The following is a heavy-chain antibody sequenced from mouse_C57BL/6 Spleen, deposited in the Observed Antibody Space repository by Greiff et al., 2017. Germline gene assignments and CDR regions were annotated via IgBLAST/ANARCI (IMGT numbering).Heavy chain of an antibody. CDR3: ARGGYGNGAWFAY. CDR2: INPYNGGT. D-gene: IGHD2-1*01. Sequence: EVQLQQSGPVLVKPGASVKMSCKASGYTFTDYYMNWVKQSHGKSLEWIGVINPYNGGTSYNQKFKGKATLTVDKSSSTAYMELNSLTSEDSAVYYGARGGYGNGAWFAYWGQGTLVTVSA. CDR1: GYTFTDYY. J-gene: IGHJ3*01. V-gene: IGHV1-19*01.